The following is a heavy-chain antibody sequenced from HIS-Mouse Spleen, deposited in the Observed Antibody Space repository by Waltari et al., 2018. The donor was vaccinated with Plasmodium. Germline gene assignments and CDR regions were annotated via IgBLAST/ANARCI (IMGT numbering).Heavy chain of an antibody. V-gene: IGHV3-9*01. J-gene: IGHJ3*02. CDR2: ISWNRGSI. Sequence: EVQLVESGGGLVQPGRSLRLSCAASGFTFDDYAMHWVRQAPGKGLEWVSGISWNRGSIGYADFVKVRFTISRDNAKNSLYLQMNSLRAEDTALYYWAKDIGGPTTRTHSSGWYFDAFDIWGQGTMVTVSS. D-gene: IGHD6-19*01. CDR1: GFTFDDYA. CDR3: AKDIGGPTTRTHSSGWYFDAFDI.